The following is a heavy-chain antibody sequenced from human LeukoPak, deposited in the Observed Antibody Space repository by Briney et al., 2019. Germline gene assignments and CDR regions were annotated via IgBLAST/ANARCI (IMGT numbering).Heavy chain of an antibody. CDR2: INTDGSSR. Sequence: PGGSLRLSCVASGFTFRSKWMHWVRQAPGKGLVWVARINTDGSSRTYADSVQGRFTISRDNAKNTVDLQMNSLRVEDSAVYYCVRDFEIVTTPAGITPGDDFDYWGQGVLVTVSA. CDR1: GFTFRSKW. D-gene: IGHD2/OR15-2a*01. J-gene: IGHJ4*02. V-gene: IGHV3-74*03. CDR3: VRDFEIVTTPAGITPGDDFDY.